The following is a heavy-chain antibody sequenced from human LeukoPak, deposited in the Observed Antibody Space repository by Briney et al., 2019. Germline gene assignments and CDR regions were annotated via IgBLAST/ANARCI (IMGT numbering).Heavy chain of an antibody. CDR3: AREGHDYDDLVAHDAFDI. D-gene: IGHD4-17*01. CDR1: GFTFSSYE. CDR2: ISSSGSTI. V-gene: IGHV3-48*03. J-gene: IGHJ3*02. Sequence: GGSLRLSCAASGFTFSSYEMNWVRQAPGKGLEWVSYISSSGSTIYYADSVKGRFTISRDNAKNSLYLQMNSLRAEDTAVYYCAREGHDYDDLVAHDAFDIWGQGTMVTVSS.